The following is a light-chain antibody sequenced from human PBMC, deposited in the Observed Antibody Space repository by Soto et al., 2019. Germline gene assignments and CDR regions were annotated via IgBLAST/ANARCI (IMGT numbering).Light chain of an antibody. CDR3: QQYRT. V-gene: IGKV1-5*01. CDR1: QSISSW. CDR2: DAS. J-gene: IGKJ1*01. Sequence: DIQSTQWMSILSASLGDRVTITCRASQSISSWLAWYQQKPGKAPKLLIYDASSLESGVPSRFSGSGSGTEFTLTISSLQPDDFATYYCQQYRTFGQGTKVDIK.